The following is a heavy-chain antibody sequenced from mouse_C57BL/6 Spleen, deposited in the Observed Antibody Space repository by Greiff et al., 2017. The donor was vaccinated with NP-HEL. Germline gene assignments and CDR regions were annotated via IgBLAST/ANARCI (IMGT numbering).Heavy chain of an antibody. CDR2: IHPNSGST. V-gene: IGHV1-64*01. CDR3: ARGGYSYYFDY. CDR1: GYTFTSYW. D-gene: IGHD2-3*01. J-gene: IGHJ2*01. Sequence: QVQLKQPGAELVKPGASVKLSCKASGYTFTSYWMHWVTQRPGQGLEWIGMIHPNSGSTNYNEKFKSKATLTVDKSSSTAYMQLSSLTSEDSAVYYCARGGYSYYFDYWGQGTTLTVSS.